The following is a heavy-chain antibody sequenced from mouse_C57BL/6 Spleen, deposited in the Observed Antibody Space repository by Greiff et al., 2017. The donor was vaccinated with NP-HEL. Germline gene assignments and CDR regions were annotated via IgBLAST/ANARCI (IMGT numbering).Heavy chain of an antibody. CDR1: GYTFTSYW. Sequence: QVQLQQPGAELVMPGASVKLSCKASGYTFTSYWMHWVKQRPGQGLEWIGEIDPSDSYTNYNQKFKGKSTLTVDKSSSTAYMKLSSLTSEDSAVYYCARYSITTVVATPAWFAYWGQGTLVTVTA. CDR3: ARYSITTVVATPAWFAY. CDR2: IDPSDSYT. J-gene: IGHJ3*01. V-gene: IGHV1-69*01. D-gene: IGHD1-1*01.